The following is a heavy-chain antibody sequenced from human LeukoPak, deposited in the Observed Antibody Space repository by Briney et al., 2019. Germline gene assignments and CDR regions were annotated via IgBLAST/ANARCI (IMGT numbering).Heavy chain of an antibody. J-gene: IGHJ5*02. D-gene: IGHD3-10*01. CDR2: INHSGST. CDR3: ARGGGITMVRGVILNWFDP. V-gene: IGHV4-34*01. Sequence: SETLSLTCAVYGGSFSGYYWSWIRQPPGKGLEWIGEINHSGSTNYNPSLKSRVTISVDTSKNQFSLKLSSVPAADTAVYYCARGGGITMVRGVILNWFDPWGQGTLVTVSS. CDR1: GGSFSGYY.